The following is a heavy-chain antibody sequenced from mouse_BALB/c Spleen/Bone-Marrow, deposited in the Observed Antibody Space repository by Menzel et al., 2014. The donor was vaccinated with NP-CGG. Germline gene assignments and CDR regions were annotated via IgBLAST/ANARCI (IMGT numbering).Heavy chain of an antibody. J-gene: IGHJ4*01. V-gene: IGHV1S56*01. CDR1: GYTFTSYY. CDR3: ARSFYGRSMDY. CDR2: IYPGNVNT. Sequence: QVQLQQPGPELVKPGASVRISCKASGYTFTSYYIHWLKQGPGLGLEWIGWIYPGNVNTKYNEKFKGKATLTADKSSGTAYMQLSSLTSEDSAVYFCARSFYGRSMDYWGQGTSVTVSS. D-gene: IGHD1-1*01.